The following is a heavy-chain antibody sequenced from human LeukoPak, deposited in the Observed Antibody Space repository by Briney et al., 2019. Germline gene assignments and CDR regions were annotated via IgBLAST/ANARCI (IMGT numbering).Heavy chain of an antibody. D-gene: IGHD2-21*02. CDR3: ARESKCGGDCYLLFDY. CDR1: GFTFSSYW. CDR2: INSDGSST. V-gene: IGHV3-74*01. J-gene: IGHJ4*02. Sequence: GGSLRLSCAASGFTFSSYWMHSVRQAPGKGLVWVSRINSDGSSTSYADSVKGRFTISRDNAKNTRYLQMTSLKPDDTAVYYCARESKCGGDCYLLFDYWGQGTLVTVSS.